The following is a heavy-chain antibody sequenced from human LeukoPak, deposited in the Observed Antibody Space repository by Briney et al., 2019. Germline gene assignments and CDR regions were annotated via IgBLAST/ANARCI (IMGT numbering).Heavy chain of an antibody. CDR2: SYHSGIT. CDR1: GDTISNGHW. J-gene: IGHJ4*02. V-gene: IGHV4-4*02. Sequence: PTGTLSLTCAVSGDTISNGHWWSWVRQPPKKGLEWIGYSYHSGITNYNPSLERRVTISVDITKNHFSLRLDSVTAADTATYYCARFSPVGGSTFDYWGQGILVTVSS. D-gene: IGHD1-26*01. CDR3: ARFSPVGGSTFDY.